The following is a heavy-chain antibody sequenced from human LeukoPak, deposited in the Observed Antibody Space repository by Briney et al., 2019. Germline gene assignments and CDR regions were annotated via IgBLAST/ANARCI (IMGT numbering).Heavy chain of an antibody. Sequence: SETLSLTCTVSGGSISSSSYYWGWMRQPPGKGLEWIGSIYYSGSTYYNPSLKSRVTISVDTSKNQFSLKLSSVTAADTAVYYCAREVRGIAVAGPYYYGMDVWGQGTTVTVSS. CDR3: AREVRGIAVAGPYYYGMDV. V-gene: IGHV4-39*02. D-gene: IGHD6-19*01. CDR2: IYYSGST. J-gene: IGHJ6*02. CDR1: GGSISSSSYY.